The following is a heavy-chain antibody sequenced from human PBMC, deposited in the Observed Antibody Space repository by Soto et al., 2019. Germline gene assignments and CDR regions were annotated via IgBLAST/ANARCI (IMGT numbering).Heavy chain of an antibody. V-gene: IGHV4-31*03. CDR1: GGSISSGGYY. J-gene: IGHJ5*02. CDR3: ARGRTHLLLWFGEPKGWFDP. CDR2: IYYSGST. D-gene: IGHD3-10*01. Sequence: QVQLQESGPGLVKPSQTLSLTCTVSGGSISSGGYYWSWIRQHPGKGLEWIGYIYYSGSTYYNPSLKSRVTISVDTSKNQFSLKLSSVTAADTAVYYCARGRTHLLLWFGEPKGWFDPWGQGTLVTVSS.